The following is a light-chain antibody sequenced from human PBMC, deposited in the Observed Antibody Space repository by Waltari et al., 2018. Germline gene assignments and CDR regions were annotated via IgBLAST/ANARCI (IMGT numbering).Light chain of an antibody. J-gene: IGKJ1*01. CDR2: DTS. Sequence: VLTQSPGTLSLSPGERDTLSCRASQRVGKYLAWYQQKPGQAPRLLIYDTSTRATGIPDRFSGSGSGTDFSLTISRLEPEDFAVYYCQKYVSLPATFGQGTKVQAK. CDR3: QKYVSLPAT. V-gene: IGKV3-20*01. CDR1: QRVGKY.